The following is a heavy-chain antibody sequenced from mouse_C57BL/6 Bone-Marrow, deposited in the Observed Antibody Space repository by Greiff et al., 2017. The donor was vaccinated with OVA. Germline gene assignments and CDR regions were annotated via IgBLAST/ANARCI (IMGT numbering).Heavy chain of an antibody. Sequence: QVQLQQPGAELVKPGASVKVSCKASGYTFTSYWMHWVKQRPGQGLEWIGMIHPNSGSTNYNEKFKSKATLTVDKSSSTAYMQLSSLTSEDSAVYYCALITTVVAPYAMDYWGQGTSVTVSS. CDR2: IHPNSGST. CDR1: GYTFTSYW. V-gene: IGHV1-64*01. J-gene: IGHJ4*01. CDR3: ALITTVVAPYAMDY. D-gene: IGHD1-1*01.